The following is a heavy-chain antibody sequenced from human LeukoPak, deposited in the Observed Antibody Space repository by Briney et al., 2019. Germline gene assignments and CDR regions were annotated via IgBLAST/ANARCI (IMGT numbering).Heavy chain of an antibody. CDR2: IYYSGST. V-gene: IGHV4-59*01. Sequence: SETLSLTCTVFGGSISSYYWSWIRQPPGKGLEWIGYIYYSGSTNYNPSLKSRVTISVDTSKNQFSLKLSSVTAADTAVYYCARDNPHYYDSSGFFDYWGQGTLVTVSS. J-gene: IGHJ4*02. CDR1: GGSISSYY. D-gene: IGHD3-22*01. CDR3: ARDNPHYYDSSGFFDY.